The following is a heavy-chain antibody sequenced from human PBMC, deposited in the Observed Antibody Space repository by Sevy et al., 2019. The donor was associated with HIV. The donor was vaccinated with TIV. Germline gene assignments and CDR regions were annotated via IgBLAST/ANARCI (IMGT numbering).Heavy chain of an antibody. J-gene: IGHJ5*01. Sequence: GGSLRLSCAASGFSFSIYWMSWVRQAPGKGLEWVASTKEDGSERKYGDCVKGRFIIPRDNAKNARYLKMNSLRAEDTAVYYCVGDFDNEDSGYSGWFDSWGQGTLVTVSS. CDR3: VGDFDNEDSGYSGWFDS. CDR1: GFSFSIYW. V-gene: IGHV3-7*01. D-gene: IGHD3-22*01. CDR2: TKEDGSER.